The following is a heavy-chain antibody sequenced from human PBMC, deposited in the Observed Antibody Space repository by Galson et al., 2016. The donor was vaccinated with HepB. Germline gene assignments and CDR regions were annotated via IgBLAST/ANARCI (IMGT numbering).Heavy chain of an antibody. Sequence: LSLTCTVSSGSINSSSYYWGWIRQPPGKGLEWIGVISYSGSTYYNPSLNSRVTISVDTSRSHFSLKMSSVTAADTAVYYCARRASTYYFDYWGQGTQVTVSS. D-gene: IGHD1-1*01. CDR1: SGSINSSSYY. J-gene: IGHJ4*02. CDR2: ISYSGST. CDR3: ARRASTYYFDY. V-gene: IGHV4-39*02.